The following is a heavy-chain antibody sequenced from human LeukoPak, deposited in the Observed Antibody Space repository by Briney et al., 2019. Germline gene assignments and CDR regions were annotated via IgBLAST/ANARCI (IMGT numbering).Heavy chain of an antibody. D-gene: IGHD6-19*01. Sequence: GGSLRLSCAASGFTFSSYSMNWARQAPGKGLEWVSSISSSSSYIYYADSVKGRFTISRDNAKNSLYLQMNSLRAEDTAVYYCARERGAVAGFFDYWGQGTLVTVSS. V-gene: IGHV3-21*01. CDR3: ARERGAVAGFFDY. CDR1: GFTFSSYS. J-gene: IGHJ4*02. CDR2: ISSSSSYI.